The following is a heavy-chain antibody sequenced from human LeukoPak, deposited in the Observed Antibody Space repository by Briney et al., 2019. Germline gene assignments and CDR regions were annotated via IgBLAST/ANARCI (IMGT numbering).Heavy chain of an antibody. CDR3: ARGLRYFDWLLFHDAFDI. Sequence: GGSLRLPCAASGFTFSSYSMNWVRQAPGKGLEWVSSVSSSSSYIYYADSVKGRFTISRDNAENSLYLQMNSLRAEDTAVYYCARGLRYFDWLLFHDAFDIWGQGTMVTVSS. V-gene: IGHV3-21*01. CDR1: GFTFSSYS. CDR2: VSSSSSYI. J-gene: IGHJ3*02. D-gene: IGHD3-9*01.